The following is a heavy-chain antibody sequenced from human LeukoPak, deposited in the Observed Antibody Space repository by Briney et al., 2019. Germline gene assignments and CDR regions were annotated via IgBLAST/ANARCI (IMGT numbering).Heavy chain of an antibody. CDR2: INPNSGGT. CDR1: GYTFTGYY. D-gene: IGHD2-2*01. V-gene: IGHV1-2*02. CDR3: AREWIAVVPSGRGLDY. J-gene: IGHJ4*02. Sequence: GASVKVSCKASGYTFTGYYMHWVRQAPGQGLEWMGWINPNSGGTNYAQKFQGRVTMTRDTSISTAYMELSRLRSDDTAVYYCAREWIAVVPSGRGLDYWGQGTLVTVSS.